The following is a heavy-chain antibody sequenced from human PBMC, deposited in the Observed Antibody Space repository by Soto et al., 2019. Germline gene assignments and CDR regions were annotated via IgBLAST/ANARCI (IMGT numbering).Heavy chain of an antibody. J-gene: IGHJ6*02. CDR3: AKIGSNGYCSGGSCHGPYYYGMDV. CDR1: GFTFSSYA. V-gene: IGHV3-23*01. Sequence: GGSLRLSCAASGFTFSSYAMSWVRQAPGKGLEWVSAISGSGGSTYYADSVKGRFTISRDNSKNTLYLQMNSLRAEDTAVYYCAKIGSNGYCSGGSCHGPYYYGMDVWGQGTTVTVSS. D-gene: IGHD2-15*01. CDR2: ISGSGGST.